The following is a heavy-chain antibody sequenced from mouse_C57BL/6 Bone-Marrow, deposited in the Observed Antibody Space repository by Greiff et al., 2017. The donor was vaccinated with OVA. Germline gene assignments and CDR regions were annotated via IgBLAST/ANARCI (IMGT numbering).Heavy chain of an antibody. D-gene: IGHD2-3*01. CDR3: ARGDGYPWFAY. Sequence: EVQLQQSGPELVKPGASVKISCKASGYSFTGYYMNWVKQSPEKSLEWIGEINPSTGGTTYNQKFKAKATLTVDKSSSTAYMQLKSLTSEDSAVYYCARGDGYPWFAYWGQGTLVTVSA. J-gene: IGHJ3*01. V-gene: IGHV1-42*01. CDR1: GYSFTGYY. CDR2: INPSTGGT.